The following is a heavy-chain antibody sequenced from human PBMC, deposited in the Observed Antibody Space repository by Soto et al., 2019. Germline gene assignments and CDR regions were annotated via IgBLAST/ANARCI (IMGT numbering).Heavy chain of an antibody. D-gene: IGHD2-15*01. CDR2: IYYSGST. CDR1: GGSISSSSYY. Sequence: SETLSLTCTVSGGSISSSSYYWGWIRQPPGKGLEWIGSIYYSGSTYYNPSLKSRVTISVDTSKNQFSLKLSSVTAADTAVYYCARLHCSGGSCYSGYDDYADYWGQGTLVTVS. J-gene: IGHJ4*02. CDR3: ARLHCSGGSCYSGYDDYADY. V-gene: IGHV4-39*01.